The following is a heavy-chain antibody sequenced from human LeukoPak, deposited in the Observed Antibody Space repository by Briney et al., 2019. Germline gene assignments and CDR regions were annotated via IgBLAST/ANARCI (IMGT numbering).Heavy chain of an antibody. CDR3: ARDRSIAVAGFYYYYGMDV. CDR1: GFTFSSYW. Sequence: GGSLRLSCAASGFTFSSYWMSWVRQAPGKGLEWVANIKQDGSEKYYADSVKGRFTISRDNAKNSLYLQMNSLRAEDTAVYYCARDRSIAVAGFYYYYGMDVWGQGTTVTVSS. J-gene: IGHJ6*02. CDR2: IKQDGSEK. V-gene: IGHV3-7*01. D-gene: IGHD6-19*01.